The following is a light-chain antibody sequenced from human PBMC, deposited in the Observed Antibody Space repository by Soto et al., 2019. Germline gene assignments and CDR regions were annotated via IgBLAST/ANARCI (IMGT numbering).Light chain of an antibody. V-gene: IGKV1-39*01. CDR3: HQTYGKHRT. CDR2: AAS. CDR1: QGIRND. J-gene: IGKJ1*01. Sequence: DIQMTQSPSSLSASVGDRVTITCRASQGIRNDLDWFQQKPGKAPKLLIYAASSLQSGVPSRFSGSGSGTDFTLSISSLQPEDFATYYCHQTYGKHRTFGQGTKVDIK.